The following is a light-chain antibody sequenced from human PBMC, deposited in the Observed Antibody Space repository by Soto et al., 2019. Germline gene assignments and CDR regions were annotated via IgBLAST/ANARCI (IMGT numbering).Light chain of an antibody. CDR3: QQYNNWPRT. V-gene: IGKV3-15*01. Sequence: EIVMTQSPATLSVSPGERATLSCRASQSVSSNLAWNHQQPGQAPSPLLYCASTRAPGIPARFSGSESGTGLTRTNSSLQSEDRAVYYWQQYNNWPRTLGQGSNVQI. CDR2: CAS. J-gene: IGKJ1*01. CDR1: QSVSSN.